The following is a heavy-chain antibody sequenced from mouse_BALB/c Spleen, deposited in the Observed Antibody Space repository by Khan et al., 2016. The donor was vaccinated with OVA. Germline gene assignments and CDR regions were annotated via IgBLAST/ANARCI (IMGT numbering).Heavy chain of an antibody. CDR3: ARSTSYCDY. CDR1: GYSITSDYA. V-gene: IGHV3-2*02. Sequence: EVQLVESGPGLVKPSQSLSLTCTVTGYSITSDYAWNWIRQFPGNKLEWMGYISYSGSTSYNPSLKSRISITRDTSKSQFFLQLNSVTTEDTATYYCARSTSYCDYWGQGTTLTVSS. D-gene: IGHD2-1*01. J-gene: IGHJ2*01. CDR2: ISYSGST.